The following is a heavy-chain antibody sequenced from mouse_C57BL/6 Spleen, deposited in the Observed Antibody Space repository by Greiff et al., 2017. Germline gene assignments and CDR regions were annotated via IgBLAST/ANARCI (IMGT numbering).Heavy chain of an antibody. Sequence: VKLQESGAELVKPGASVKISCKASGYAFSSYWMNWVKQRPGKGLEWIGQIYPGDGDTNYNGKFRGKATLTADKSSSTAYMQLSSLTSEDSAVYFCAFIEGNYLFFDYWGQGTTLTVSS. CDR1: GYAFSSYW. CDR2: IYPGDGDT. V-gene: IGHV1-80*01. D-gene: IGHD2-1*01. J-gene: IGHJ2*01. CDR3: AFIEGNYLFFDY.